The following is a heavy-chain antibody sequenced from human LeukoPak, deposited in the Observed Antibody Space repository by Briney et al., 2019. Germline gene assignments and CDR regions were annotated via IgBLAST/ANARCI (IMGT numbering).Heavy chain of an antibody. CDR2: IKYDGDEE. J-gene: IGHJ4*02. V-gene: IGHV3-7*01. CDR3: RSGGAAPGAFDN. CDR1: GFTFSSYS. Sequence: GGSLRLSCAASGFTFSSYSMNWVRQAPGKGLEWVANIKYDGDEEYYVDSVKGRFTISRDNAKNSLYLQLNSLRVEDTAVYYCRSGGAAPGAFDNWGQGTLVTVSP. D-gene: IGHD4/OR15-4a*01.